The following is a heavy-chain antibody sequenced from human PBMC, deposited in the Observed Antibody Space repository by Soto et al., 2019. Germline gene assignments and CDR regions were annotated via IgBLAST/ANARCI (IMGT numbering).Heavy chain of an antibody. CDR2: ITGGGDT. D-gene: IGHD4-17*01. CDR3: GRDPNGDYIGAFDF. CDR1: GFTFAKYA. V-gene: IGHV3-23*04. Sequence: EVQLVESGGGLVQPGGSLRLSCAVSGFTFAKYAMTWVRQAPGKGLEWVSSITGGGDTRSADSVKGRFTISRDNSKNTLYLQMDSLRAEDTAVYYCGRDPNGDYIGAFDFWGQGTMVTVSS. J-gene: IGHJ3*01.